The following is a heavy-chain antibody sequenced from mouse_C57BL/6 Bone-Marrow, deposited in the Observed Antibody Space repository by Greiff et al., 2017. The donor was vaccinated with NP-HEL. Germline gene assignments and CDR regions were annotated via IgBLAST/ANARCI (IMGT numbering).Heavy chain of an antibody. V-gene: IGHV1-82*01. J-gene: IGHJ3*01. CDR1: GYAFSSSW. Sequence: QVQLQQSGPELVKPGASVKISCKASGYAFSSSWMNWVKQRPGKGLEWIGRIYPGAGDTNYNGKFKGKATLTADKSSSTAYMQLSSLTSEDSAVYFCARPYYGYGFAYWGQGTLVTVSA. CDR2: IYPGAGDT. D-gene: IGHD2-9*01. CDR3: ARPYYGYGFAY.